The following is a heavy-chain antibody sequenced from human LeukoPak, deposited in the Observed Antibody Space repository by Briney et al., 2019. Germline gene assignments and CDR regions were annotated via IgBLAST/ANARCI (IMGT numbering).Heavy chain of an antibody. D-gene: IGHD1-26*01. J-gene: IGHJ4*02. CDR1: GASVSGSAYY. CDR2: IYYSGST. V-gene: IGHV4-39*01. Sequence: SETLSLTCTVSGASVSGSAYYWGWIRQPPGKGLEWIGNIYYSGSTYYNESLESRVTISIDTSKNQFSLKLNSVTAADTAMYYCAKSGGYGLIDYWGQGALVTVSS. CDR3: AKSGGYGLIDY.